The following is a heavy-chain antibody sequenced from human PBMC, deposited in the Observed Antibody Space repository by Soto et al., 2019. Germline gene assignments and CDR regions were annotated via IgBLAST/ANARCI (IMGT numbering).Heavy chain of an antibody. CDR2: ISYGGYT. Sequence: LSETLSLTCTVSGGSVGSSSFYWAGVRQPPGKGLEWIGSISYGGYTYCIPSLKSRVTMSVDTSTNQFSLNLNSVTAADTALYFCGRHRRKTRTLAQPPHSCDQGTLVTVS. CDR3: GRHRRKTRTLAQPPHS. D-gene: IGHD1-1*01. J-gene: IGHJ4*02. V-gene: IGHV4-39*01. CDR1: GGSVGSSSFY.